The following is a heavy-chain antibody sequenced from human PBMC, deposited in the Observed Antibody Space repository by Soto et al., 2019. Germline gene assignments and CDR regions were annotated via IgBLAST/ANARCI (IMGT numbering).Heavy chain of an antibody. CDR1: GFTFSSYN. V-gene: IGHV3-21*01. Sequence: GGSLRLSCAASGFTFSSYNMNWVRQGPGKGLEWVSSISSSSNYIYYADSVKGRFTISRDNAKNSLYLQMNGLRAEDTAVYYCAGGDCSGGSCWGYWGQGTLVTVSS. CDR3: AGGDCSGGSCWGY. J-gene: IGHJ4*02. CDR2: ISSSSNYI. D-gene: IGHD2-15*01.